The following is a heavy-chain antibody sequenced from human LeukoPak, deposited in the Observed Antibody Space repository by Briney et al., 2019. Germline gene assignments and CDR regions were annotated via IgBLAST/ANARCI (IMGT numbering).Heavy chain of an antibody. D-gene: IGHD5-24*01. CDR3: ARDQNGYSRFDY. CDR2: IYYSGST. CDR1: GGSISSYY. Sequence: PSETLSLTCTISGGSISSYYWSWIRQPPGKGLEWLGYIYYSGSTNYNPSLKSRVTISIDTSNNQFSLKLSSVTAADTAVYYCARDQNGYSRFDYWGQGTLVTVSS. J-gene: IGHJ4*02. V-gene: IGHV4-59*12.